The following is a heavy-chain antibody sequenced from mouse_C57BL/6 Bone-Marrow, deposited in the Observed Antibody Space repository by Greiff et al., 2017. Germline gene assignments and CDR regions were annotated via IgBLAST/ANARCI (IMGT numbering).Heavy chain of an antibody. V-gene: IGHV1-72*01. Sequence: LQPGAELVKPGASVKLSCKASGYTFTSYWMHWVKQRPGRGLEWIGRIDPNSGGTKYNEKFKSKATLTVDKPSSTAYMQLSSLTYEDSAVYYCARRLGGSSPSYAMDYWGQGTSVTVSS. J-gene: IGHJ4*01. D-gene: IGHD1-1*01. CDR3: ARRLGGSSPSYAMDY. CDR2: IDPNSGGT. CDR1: GYTFTSYW.